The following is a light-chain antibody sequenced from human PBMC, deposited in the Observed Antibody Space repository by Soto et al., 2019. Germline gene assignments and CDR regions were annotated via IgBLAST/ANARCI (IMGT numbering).Light chain of an antibody. V-gene: IGLV1-51*01. CDR3: GIWDSSLSVGI. Sequence: QSVLTQPPSVSAAPGQRVTISCSGTISNIGNNYVSWYQQLPGAVPRLLIYDDVKLFPGIPDRFSGSRSGTSATLAITRLQTGDEADYYCGIWDSSLSVGIFGGGTKLTVL. J-gene: IGLJ2*01. CDR1: ISNIGNNY. CDR2: DDV.